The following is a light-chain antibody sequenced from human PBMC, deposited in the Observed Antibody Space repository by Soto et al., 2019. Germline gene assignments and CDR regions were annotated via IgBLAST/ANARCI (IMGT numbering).Light chain of an antibody. CDR3: QQRSDWPLT. J-gene: IGKJ4*01. CDR2: DAS. V-gene: IGKV3-11*01. CDR1: QSVSYY. Sequence: EIVLTQSPATLSLSPGERATLSCRATQSVSYYLAWYQQKPGQAPRLLIYDASKRATGIPARFSGSGSGTDLTLTISSLEPEDFAVYFCQQRSDWPLTFGGGTKVEIK.